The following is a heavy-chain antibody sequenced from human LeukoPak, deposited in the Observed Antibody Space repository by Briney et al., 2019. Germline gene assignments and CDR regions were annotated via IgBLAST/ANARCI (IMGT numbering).Heavy chain of an antibody. CDR3: AKETGIAVAGTKPDAAFDI. J-gene: IGHJ3*02. CDR2: ISGSGGST. Sequence: PGGSLRLSCAASGFTFSSYAMSWVRQAPGKGLEWVSAISGSGGSTYYADSVKGRFTISRDNSKNTLYLQMNSLRAEDTAVYYCAKETGIAVAGTKPDAAFDIWGQGTMVTVSS. CDR1: GFTFSSYA. D-gene: IGHD6-19*01. V-gene: IGHV3-23*01.